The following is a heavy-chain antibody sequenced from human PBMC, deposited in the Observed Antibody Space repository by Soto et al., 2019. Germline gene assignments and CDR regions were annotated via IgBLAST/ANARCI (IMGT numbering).Heavy chain of an antibody. Sequence: GGSLRLSCAASGFTFSSYSMNWVRQAPGKGLEWVSYISSSSSTIYYADSVKGRFTISRDNAKNSLYLQMNSLRDEDTAVYYCARAYDNYYDSSGYYYYYYYMDVWGKGTTVTV. CDR2: ISSSSSTI. D-gene: IGHD3-22*01. V-gene: IGHV3-48*02. CDR3: ARAYDNYYDSSGYYYYYYYMDV. J-gene: IGHJ6*03. CDR1: GFTFSSYS.